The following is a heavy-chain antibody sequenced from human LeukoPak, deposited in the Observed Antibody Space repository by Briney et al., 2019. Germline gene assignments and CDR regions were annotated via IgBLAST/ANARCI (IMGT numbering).Heavy chain of an antibody. J-gene: IGHJ6*03. CDR1: GFTFSSFY. CDR3: ARIFGYYYYYLDV. V-gene: IGHV3-7*01. CDR2: IDKDGSEK. Sequence: PGGSLRLSCAASGFTFSSFYMNWIRQAPGKVLEWVATIDKDGSEKYYVDSVKGRFTISRDNAKNSLSLEMNSLRVEDTAVYYCARIFGYYYYYLDVWGKGTPVTISS. D-gene: IGHD3-3*01.